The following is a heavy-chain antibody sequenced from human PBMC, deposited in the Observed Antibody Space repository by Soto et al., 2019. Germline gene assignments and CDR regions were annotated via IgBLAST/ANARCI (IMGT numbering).Heavy chain of an antibody. CDR2: IYYSGST. Sequence: PSETLSLTCTVSGGSISSGGYYWSWIRQHPGKGLEWIGYIYYSGSTYYNPSLKSRVTISVDTSKNQFSLKLSSVTAADTAVYYCARGGGWDYGMDVWGQGTTVTVSS. CDR1: GGSISSGGYY. J-gene: IGHJ6*02. V-gene: IGHV4-31*03. CDR3: ARGGGWDYGMDV. D-gene: IGHD3-16*01.